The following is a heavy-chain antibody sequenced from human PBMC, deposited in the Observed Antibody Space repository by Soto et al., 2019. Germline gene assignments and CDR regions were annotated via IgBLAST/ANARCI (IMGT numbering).Heavy chain of an antibody. J-gene: IGHJ5*02. Sequence: ASVKVSCKASGYTFTSYGISWVRQAPGQGLEWMGWISAYNGNTNYAQKLQGRVTMTTDTSTSTAYMELRSLRSDDTAVYYCAREPQKVYYGSGTRWFDPWGKGPLVTVSS. D-gene: IGHD3-10*01. CDR2: ISAYNGNT. CDR3: AREPQKVYYGSGTRWFDP. CDR1: GYTFTSYG. V-gene: IGHV1-18*01.